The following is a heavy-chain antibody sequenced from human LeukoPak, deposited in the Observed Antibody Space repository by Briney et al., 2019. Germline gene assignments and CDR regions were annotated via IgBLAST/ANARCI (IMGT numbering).Heavy chain of an antibody. Sequence: GGSLRLSCTVSGFTVSSNSMSWVRQAPGKGLEWVSFIYSGGNTHNSDSVKGRFIISRDNAKNSVYLQMNSLRAEDTAVYYCARDCERGYSHGLCWGQGTLVTVSS. V-gene: IGHV3-53*01. CDR1: GFTVSSNS. D-gene: IGHD5-18*01. CDR2: IYSGGNT. J-gene: IGHJ4*02. CDR3: ARDCERGYSHGLC.